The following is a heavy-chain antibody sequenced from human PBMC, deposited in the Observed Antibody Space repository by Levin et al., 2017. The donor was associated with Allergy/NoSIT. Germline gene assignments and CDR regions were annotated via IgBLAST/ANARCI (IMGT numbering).Heavy chain of an antibody. J-gene: IGHJ4*02. CDR1: RYIFSDYF. CDR2: INPHSGDT. Sequence: VASVKVSCKASRYIFSDYFIHWVRQAPGQGLEWMGWINPHSGDTKYAQEFQGRVTMTRDTSISTAYMELTRLTSDDTAVYYCARDLYNDDSVFGYWGQGTLVTVCS. D-gene: IGHD3-22*01. CDR3: ARDLYNDDSVFGY. V-gene: IGHV1-2*02.